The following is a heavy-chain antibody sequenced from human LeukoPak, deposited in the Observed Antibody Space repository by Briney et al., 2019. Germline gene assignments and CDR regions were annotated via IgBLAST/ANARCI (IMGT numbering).Heavy chain of an antibody. Sequence: GGSLRLSCAASGFTFSSYAMHWVRQAPGKGLEWVAVISYDGSNKYYADSVKGRFTISRDNSKNTLYLQMNSLRAEDTAVYYCATERYYDFWSGFSDYWGQGTLVTVSS. CDR3: ATERYYDFWSGFSDY. CDR2: ISYDGSNK. CDR1: GFTFSSYA. D-gene: IGHD3-3*01. J-gene: IGHJ4*02. V-gene: IGHV3-30-3*01.